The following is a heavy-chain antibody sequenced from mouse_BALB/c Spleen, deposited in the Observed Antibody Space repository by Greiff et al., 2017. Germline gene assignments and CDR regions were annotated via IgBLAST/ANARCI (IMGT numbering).Heavy chain of an antibody. CDR1: GFNIKDNY. J-gene: IGHJ3*01. V-gene: IGHV14-3*02. D-gene: IGHD1-1*01. CDR2: IDPANGNT. CDR3: ARDGSAWFAY. Sequence: VQLQQSGAELVEPGGSVKLSFTASGFNIKDNYMHWVKQRPEQGLEWIGRIDPANGNTKYDPKFQGKATITADTSSNTAYLQLSSLTSEDTAVYYCARDGSAWFAYGGQGTLVTVSA.